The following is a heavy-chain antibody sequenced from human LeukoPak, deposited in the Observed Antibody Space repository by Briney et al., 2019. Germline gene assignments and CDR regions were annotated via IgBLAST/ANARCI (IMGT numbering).Heavy chain of an antibody. CDR1: GFTFSSYS. J-gene: IGHJ5*02. CDR2: ISSSSSYI. V-gene: IGHV3-21*01. D-gene: IGHD2-15*01. Sequence: GGSLRLSCAASGFTFSSYSMNWVRQAPGKGLEWVSSISSSSSYIYYADSVKGRFTISRDNAKNSLYLQMNSLRAEDTAVYYCAKDPYRVVVATGNYLDPWGQGTLVTVSS. CDR3: AKDPYRVVVATGNYLDP.